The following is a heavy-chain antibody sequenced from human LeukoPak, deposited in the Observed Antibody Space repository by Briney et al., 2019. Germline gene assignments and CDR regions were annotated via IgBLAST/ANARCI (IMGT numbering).Heavy chain of an antibody. Sequence: ASVKVSCKASGYTFTVYYIHWVRQAPGQGLEWMGRIIPGSGGTNYAQKFQGRVTITRDTSINTAYMELSRLTSDDTAVYYCARGNYGVPWGQGTLVTVSS. CDR3: ARGNYGVP. CDR1: GYTFTVYY. CDR2: IIPGSGGT. J-gene: IGHJ5*02. D-gene: IGHD4-17*01. V-gene: IGHV1-2*06.